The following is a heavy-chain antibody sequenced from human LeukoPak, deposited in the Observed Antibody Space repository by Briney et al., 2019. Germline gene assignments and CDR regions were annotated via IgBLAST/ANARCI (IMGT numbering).Heavy chain of an antibody. CDR1: GFTFSSYW. D-gene: IGHD6-19*01. V-gene: IGHV3-23*01. CDR2: ISGSGGST. J-gene: IGHJ4*02. Sequence: GGSLRLSCAASGFTFSSYWMHWVRQAPGKGLEWVSAISGSGGSTYYADSVKGRFTISRDNSKNTLYLQMNSLRAEDTAVYYCAKDSSGWYKYYFDYWGQGTLVTVSS. CDR3: AKDSSGWYKYYFDY.